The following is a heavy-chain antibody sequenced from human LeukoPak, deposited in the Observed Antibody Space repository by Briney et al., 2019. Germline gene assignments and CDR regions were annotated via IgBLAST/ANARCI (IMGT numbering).Heavy chain of an antibody. D-gene: IGHD5-18*01. J-gene: IGHJ4*02. CDR1: GGSISSYY. V-gene: IGHV4-59*01. CDR2: IYYSGST. CDR3: ARVGYSYGLDY. Sequence: PSETLSLTCTVSGGSISSYYWSWIRQPPRKGLEWIGYIYYSGSTNYNPSLKSRVTISVDTSKNQFSLKLSSVTAADTAVYYCARVGYSYGLDYWGQGTLVTVSS.